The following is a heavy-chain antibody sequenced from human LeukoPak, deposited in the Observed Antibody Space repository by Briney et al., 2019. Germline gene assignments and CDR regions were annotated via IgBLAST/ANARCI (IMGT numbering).Heavy chain of an antibody. Sequence: GGSLRLSCAASGFTVSSNYMSWVRQAPGKGLEWVSVIYSGGSTYYADSVKGRFTISRDNSKNTLYLQMNSLRAEDTAVYYCARDSSGSGSYYNVKFAFDIWGQGTMVTVSS. CDR3: ARDSSGSGSYYNVKFAFDI. J-gene: IGHJ3*02. V-gene: IGHV3-53*01. CDR2: IYSGGST. CDR1: GFTVSSNY. D-gene: IGHD3-10*01.